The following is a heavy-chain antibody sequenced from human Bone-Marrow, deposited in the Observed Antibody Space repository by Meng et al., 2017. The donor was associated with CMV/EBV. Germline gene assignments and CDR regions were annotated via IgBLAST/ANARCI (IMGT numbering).Heavy chain of an antibody. V-gene: IGHV4-34*01. CDR1: GGSFSGYY. D-gene: IGHD3-3*01. Sequence: QVQLQQWGAGLLKPSETLSLTCAVYGGSFSGYYWSWIRQPPGKGLEWIGEINHSGSTNCNPSLKSRVTISVDTSKNQFSLKLSSVTAADTAVYYCARANGLTYYDFGRGWFDPWGQGTLVTVSS. J-gene: IGHJ5*02. CDR3: ARANGLTYYDFGRGWFDP. CDR2: INHSGST.